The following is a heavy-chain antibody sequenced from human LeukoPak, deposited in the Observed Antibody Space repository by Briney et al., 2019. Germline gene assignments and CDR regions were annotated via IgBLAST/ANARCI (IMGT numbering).Heavy chain of an antibody. CDR3: ARDPYYYDSSGYYLGRSTPRGFDP. CDR1: GYTFTSYG. Sequence: GASVKVSCKASGYTFTSYGISWVRQAPGQGLEWMGWISAYNGNTNYAQKLQGRVTMTTDTSTSTAYMELKSLRSDDTAVYYCARDPYYYDSSGYYLGRSTPRGFDPWGQGTLVTVSS. J-gene: IGHJ5*02. CDR2: ISAYNGNT. D-gene: IGHD3-22*01. V-gene: IGHV1-18*01.